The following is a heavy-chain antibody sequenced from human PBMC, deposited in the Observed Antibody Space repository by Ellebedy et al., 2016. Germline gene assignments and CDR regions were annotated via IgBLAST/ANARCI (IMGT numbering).Heavy chain of an antibody. D-gene: IGHD3-10*01. Sequence: GGSLRLXXKGSGYNFSSYWIGWVRQLPGKGLEWMGIIYPGDSDTRYSPSFQGQVTILADKSISTAYLQWSSLKASDTAMYYCARPLRYGSGSYGYWGQGTLVTVSS. J-gene: IGHJ4*02. CDR3: ARPLRYGSGSYGY. CDR2: IYPGDSDT. CDR1: GYNFSSYW. V-gene: IGHV5-51*01.